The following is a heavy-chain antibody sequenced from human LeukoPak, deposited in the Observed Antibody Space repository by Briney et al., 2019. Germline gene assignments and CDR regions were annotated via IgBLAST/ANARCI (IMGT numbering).Heavy chain of an antibody. CDR2: IYYSGST. CDR3: ARAPYYYGSGSSADFDY. D-gene: IGHD3-10*01. CDR1: GGSISSSSYY. Sequence: PSETLSLTCTVSGGSISSSSYYWGWIRQPPGKGLEWIGSIYYSGSTNYNPSLKSRVTISVDTSKNQFSLKLSSVTAADTAVYYCARAPYYYGSGSSADFDYWGQGTLVTVSS. V-gene: IGHV4-39*07. J-gene: IGHJ4*02.